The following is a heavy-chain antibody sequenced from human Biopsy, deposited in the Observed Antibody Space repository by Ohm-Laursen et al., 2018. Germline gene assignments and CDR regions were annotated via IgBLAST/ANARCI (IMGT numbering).Heavy chain of an antibody. J-gene: IGHJ3*02. CDR2: ISVSGSST. V-gene: IGHV3-23*01. CDR3: ARSLSCDYVYDAFDI. Sequence: SLRLSCTAAGFTFNTYAMTWVRQAPGKGLEWVSGISVSGSSTFQADSVKDRFTISRDNSKSTLYLQMNSLRADDTAVYYCARSLSCDYVYDAFDIWGQGTMVTVSS. CDR1: GFTFNTYA. D-gene: IGHD3-16*01.